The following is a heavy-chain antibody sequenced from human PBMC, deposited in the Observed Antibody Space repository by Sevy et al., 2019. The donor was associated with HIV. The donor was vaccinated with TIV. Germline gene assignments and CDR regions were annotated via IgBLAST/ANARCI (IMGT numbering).Heavy chain of an antibody. Sequence: GGSLRRSCAASGFSFRNYGMHWVRQAPGKGLEWVAFISNDGSNKYYADSVKGRFTISRDNSQNTLYLQVNNVRADDTAVFYCAKNIWTGYYVPHGYWGQGTLVTVSS. V-gene: IGHV3-30*02. CDR3: AKNIWTGYYVPHGY. CDR1: GFSFRNYG. J-gene: IGHJ4*02. D-gene: IGHD3-9*01. CDR2: ISNDGSNK.